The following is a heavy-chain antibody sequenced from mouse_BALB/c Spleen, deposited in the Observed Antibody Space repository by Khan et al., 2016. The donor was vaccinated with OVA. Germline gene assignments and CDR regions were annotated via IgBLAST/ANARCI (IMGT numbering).Heavy chain of an antibody. J-gene: IGHJ3*01. CDR2: IYPFNDDT. V-gene: IGHV1S136*01. CDR1: GYTFTSYV. Sequence: EVKVQQSGPELVKPGASVKMSCKASGYTFTSYVMHWVKQKPGLGLEWIGYIYPFNDDTKYNEKFKGKATLTSDKSSSTAYMELSSLTSEDSAVYYGAPVGNYYVSFAYWGQGTLVTVSA. D-gene: IGHD1-1*01. CDR3: APVGNYYVSFAY.